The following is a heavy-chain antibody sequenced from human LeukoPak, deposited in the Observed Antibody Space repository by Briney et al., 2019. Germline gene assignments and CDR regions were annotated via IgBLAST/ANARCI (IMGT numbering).Heavy chain of an antibody. CDR3: ARDGYSSSWYRNDY. J-gene: IGHJ4*02. CDR1: GFTFSSYE. D-gene: IGHD6-13*01. Sequence: GGSLRLSCAASGFTFSSYEMNWVRQAPGKGLEWVSYISSSGSTIYYADSVKGRFTISRDNAKNSLYLQMNSLRAEDTALYYCARDGYSSSWYRNDYWGQGTLVAVSS. V-gene: IGHV3-48*03. CDR2: ISSSGSTI.